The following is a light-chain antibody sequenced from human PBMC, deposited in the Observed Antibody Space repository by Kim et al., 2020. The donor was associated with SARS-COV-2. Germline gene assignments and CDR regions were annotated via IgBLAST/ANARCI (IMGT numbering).Light chain of an antibody. V-gene: IGKV3-15*01. Sequence: SMSPGESAPLSCRDSQSVKTNVALYQQKLGQAPRPLIYCASTRDTCLPARFSGSWSGTEFTLTISSLQSDDFAVYYCQQYDDWPYTFGLGTKLEI. CDR2: CAS. CDR3: QQYDDWPYT. J-gene: IGKJ2*01. CDR1: QSVKTN.